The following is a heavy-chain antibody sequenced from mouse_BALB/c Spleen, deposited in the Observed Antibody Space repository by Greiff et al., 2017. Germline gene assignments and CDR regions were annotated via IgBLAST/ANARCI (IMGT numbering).Heavy chain of an antibody. Sequence: DVQLVESGGDLVKPGGSLKLSCAASGFTFSSYGMSWVRQTPDKRLEWVATISSGGSYTYYPDSVKGRFTISRDNAKNTLYLQMSSLKSEDTAMYYCARRRIHYYGPYAMDYWGQGTSVTVSS. D-gene: IGHD1-2*01. CDR2: ISSGGSYT. V-gene: IGHV5-6*01. J-gene: IGHJ4*01. CDR3: ARRRIHYYGPYAMDY. CDR1: GFTFSSYG.